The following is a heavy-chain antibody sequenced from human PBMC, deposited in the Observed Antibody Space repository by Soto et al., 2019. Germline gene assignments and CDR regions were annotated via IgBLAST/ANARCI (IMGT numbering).Heavy chain of an antibody. J-gene: IGHJ4*02. D-gene: IGHD2-2*01. CDR2: ISSSSSTI. V-gene: IGHV3-48*01. CDR1: GFTFSSYS. CDR3: ARFSTSCLWALDY. Sequence: PGGSLRLSCAASGFTFSSYSMNWVHQAPGKGLEWVSYISSSSSTIYYADSVKGRFTISRDNAKNSLYLQMNSLGADDTAVYYCARFSTSCLWALDYWGQGALVTVSS.